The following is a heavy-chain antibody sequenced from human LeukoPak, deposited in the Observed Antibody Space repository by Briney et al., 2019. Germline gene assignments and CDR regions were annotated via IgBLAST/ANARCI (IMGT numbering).Heavy chain of an antibody. CDR2: ISGSGGST. V-gene: IGHV3-23*01. J-gene: IGHJ4*02. Sequence: AGGSLRLSCAASGFTFSSYAMSWVRQAPGKGLEWVSAISGSGGSTYYADSVKGRFTISRDNSKNTPYLQMNSLRAEDTAVYYCAKQDAYCGGDCYSIDYWGQGTLVTVSS. CDR3: AKQDAYCGGDCYSIDY. D-gene: IGHD2-21*02. CDR1: GFTFSSYA.